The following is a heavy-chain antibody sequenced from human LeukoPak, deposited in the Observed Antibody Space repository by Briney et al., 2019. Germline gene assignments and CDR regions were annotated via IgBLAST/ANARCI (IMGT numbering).Heavy chain of an antibody. J-gene: IGHJ6*02. Sequence: GGSLRLSCAASGFTFSDSWMSWVRQAPGKGLEWVANMNQDGSAKVYVDSVKGRFTISRDNARNSLYLRMSSLRPEDTAVYYCATYTHWVAGDVWGQGTTVTVSS. CDR3: ATYTHWVAGDV. V-gene: IGHV3-7*01. CDR2: MNQDGSAK. CDR1: GFTFSDSW. D-gene: IGHD3-16*01.